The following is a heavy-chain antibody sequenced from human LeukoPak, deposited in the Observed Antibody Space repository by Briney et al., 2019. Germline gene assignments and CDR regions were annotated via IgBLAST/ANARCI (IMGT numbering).Heavy chain of an antibody. V-gene: IGHV3-33*01. D-gene: IGHD1-26*01. CDR3: ARFDDEWEPFDH. CDR1: GLTFNTYG. Sequence: GGSLRLSCAASGLTFNTYGMHWVRQAPGKGLEWVAVIYSDGGNKYYTDSVRGRFTISRDNSKNTLYLQMNSLRAEDTAVYYCARFDDEWEPFDHWGQGTVVTVAS. J-gene: IGHJ4*02. CDR2: IYSDGGNK.